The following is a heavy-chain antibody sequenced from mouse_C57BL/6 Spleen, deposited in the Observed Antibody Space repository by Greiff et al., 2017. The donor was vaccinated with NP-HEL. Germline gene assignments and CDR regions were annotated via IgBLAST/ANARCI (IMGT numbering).Heavy chain of an antibody. CDR3: TRGGLRLDY. V-gene: IGHV1-15*01. D-gene: IGHD2-2*01. CDR2: IDPETGGT. J-gene: IGHJ2*01. CDR1: GYTFTDYE. Sequence: QVQLKESGAELVRPGASVSLSCKASGYTFTDYEMHWVKQTPVHGLEWIGAIDPETGGTAYNQKFKGKAILTADKSSSTAYMELRSLTSEDSAVYYCTRGGLRLDYWGQGTTLTVSS.